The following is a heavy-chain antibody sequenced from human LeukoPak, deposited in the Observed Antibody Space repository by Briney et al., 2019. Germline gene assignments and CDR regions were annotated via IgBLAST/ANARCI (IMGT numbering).Heavy chain of an antibody. D-gene: IGHD2/OR15-2a*01. Sequence: GRSLRLSCAASGFTFDNFPLHWVRQAPGKGLEWVAAISYDGVNKYYADSVQGRFIISRDNSQSTLSLQMNSLKPGDTAVYYCARDEPSPDSTDLDYWGQGTLVTVSS. CDR1: GFTFDNFP. V-gene: IGHV3-30*14. CDR3: ARDEPSPDSTDLDY. J-gene: IGHJ4*02. CDR2: ISYDGVNK.